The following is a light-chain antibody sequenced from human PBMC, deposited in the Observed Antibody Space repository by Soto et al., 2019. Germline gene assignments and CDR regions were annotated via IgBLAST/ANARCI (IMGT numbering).Light chain of an antibody. CDR3: QQYNKWPLT. CDR2: SVS. J-gene: IGKJ4*01. CDR1: QSVYTT. V-gene: IGKV3-15*01. Sequence: EIVMTQSPATQSVSPGERATLSCRGSQSVYTTLAWYQQRPGQAPRLLIYSVSTRATGIPARFSGSGSGTEFTLTISSLQSEDFAVYYCQQYNKWPLTFGGGTTVEIK.